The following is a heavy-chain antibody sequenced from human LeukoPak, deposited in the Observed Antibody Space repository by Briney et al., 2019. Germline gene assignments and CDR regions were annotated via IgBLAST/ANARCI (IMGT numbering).Heavy chain of an antibody. CDR3: ARVRGANWFFDV. CDR2: ISSASNYI. V-gene: IGHV3-21*01. Sequence: GGSLRLSCATSGFTFGDHSMNWVRQAPGRGLDWISSISSASNYIYYSETIKGRFTISRDNFDKSLYLQMSSLRVEDTAVYYCARVRGANWFFDVWGRGTLVTVSS. J-gene: IGHJ2*01. CDR1: GFTFGDHS. D-gene: IGHD3-10*01.